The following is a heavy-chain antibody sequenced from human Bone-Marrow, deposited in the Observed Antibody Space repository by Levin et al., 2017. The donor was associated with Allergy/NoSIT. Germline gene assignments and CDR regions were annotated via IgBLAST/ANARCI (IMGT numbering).Heavy chain of an antibody. J-gene: IGHJ3*02. D-gene: IGHD6-6*01. CDR3: ARELGRYSSASGARPDDAFDI. CDR1: GGSISSYY. Sequence: SETLSLTCTVSGGSISSYYWSWIRQPPGKGLEWIGYIYYSGSTNSNPSLKSRVTISVDTSKNQFSLKLSSVTAADTAVYYCARELGRYSSASGARPDDAFDIWGQGTMVTVSS. CDR2: IYYSGST. V-gene: IGHV4-59*01.